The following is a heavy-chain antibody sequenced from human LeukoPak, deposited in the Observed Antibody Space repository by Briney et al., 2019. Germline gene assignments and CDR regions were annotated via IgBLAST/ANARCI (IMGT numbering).Heavy chain of an antibody. D-gene: IGHD4-23*01. CDR3: AALNLDYGGNTFYFYMDV. V-gene: IGHV5-51*01. CDR1: GYSFTSYW. Sequence: GESLKISCKGSGYSFTSYWIGWVRQMPGKGLEWMGIIYPGDSDTRYSPSFQGQVTISADKSISTAYLQWSSLKASDTAMYYCAALNLDYGGNTFYFYMDVWGKGTTVTISS. J-gene: IGHJ6*03. CDR2: IYPGDSDT.